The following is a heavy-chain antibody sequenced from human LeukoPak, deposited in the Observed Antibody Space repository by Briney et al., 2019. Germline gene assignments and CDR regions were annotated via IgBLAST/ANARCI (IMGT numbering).Heavy chain of an antibody. J-gene: IGHJ3*02. CDR3: ARGYDFWSGYSDAFDI. CDR1: GGSISSGDYY. V-gene: IGHV4-30-4*01. CDR2: IYYSGST. Sequence: SETLSLTCTVSGGSISSGDYYWSWIRQPPGKGLEWIGYIYYSGSTYYNPSLKSRVTISVDTSKNQFSLKLSSVTAADTAVYYCARGYDFWSGYSDAFDIWGQGTMVTVSS. D-gene: IGHD3-3*01.